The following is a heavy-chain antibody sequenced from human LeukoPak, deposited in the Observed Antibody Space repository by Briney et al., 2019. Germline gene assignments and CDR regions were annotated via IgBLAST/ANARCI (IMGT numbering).Heavy chain of an antibody. CDR3: AAFDDSWSGYFSSSPYYYYVDV. CDR2: FDPHDDET. J-gene: IGHJ6*03. V-gene: IGHV1-24*01. Sequence: ASVNVSCKVSGHTLTALPMHWVRQAPGKGLEWMGSFDPHDDETIYARNFLGRVTMTEDTSTNTAFMELTDLRSEDTAVYYCAAFDDSWSGYFSSSPYYYYVDVWGGGTTVTVSS. CDR1: GHTLTALP. D-gene: IGHD3-3*01.